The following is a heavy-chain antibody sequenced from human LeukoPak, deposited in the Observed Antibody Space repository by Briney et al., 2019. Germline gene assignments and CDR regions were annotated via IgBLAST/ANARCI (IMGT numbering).Heavy chain of an antibody. CDR2: IYTSGST. V-gene: IGHV4-4*07. J-gene: IGHJ4*02. CDR3: ARKNSGGYREFDY. CDR1: GGSISSYY. D-gene: IGHD1-26*01. Sequence: SETLSLTCTVSGGSISSYYWSWIRQPAGKGLEWIGRIYTSGSTNYNASLKSRVRMSVDTSKNQFSLKLSSVTPADTAGFYWARKNSGGYREFDYWGQGTLVTVSS.